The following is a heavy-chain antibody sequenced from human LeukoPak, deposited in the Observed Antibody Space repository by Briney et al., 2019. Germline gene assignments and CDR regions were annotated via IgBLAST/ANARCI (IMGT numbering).Heavy chain of an antibody. CDR3: ARDGPRDYYDSSGFYYMDV. V-gene: IGHV3-21*01. Sequence: GGSLRLSCAASGFTFSSYSMNWVRQAPGKGLEWVSSISSSSSYIYYADSVKGRFTISRDNAKNSLYLQMNSLRAEDTAVYYCARDGPRDYYDSSGFYYMDVWAKGTTVTVPS. CDR2: ISSSSSYI. J-gene: IGHJ6*03. D-gene: IGHD3-22*01. CDR1: GFTFSSYS.